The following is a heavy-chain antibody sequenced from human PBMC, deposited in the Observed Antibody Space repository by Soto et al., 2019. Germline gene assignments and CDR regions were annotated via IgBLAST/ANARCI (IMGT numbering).Heavy chain of an antibody. V-gene: IGHV3-30-3*01. CDR3: AREGVWSSGWWVS. CDR1: GFTFSSYA. CDR2: ISYAGTNK. D-gene: IGHD6-19*01. J-gene: IGHJ5*02. Sequence: QVQLVESGGGVVQPGRSLRLSCAASGFTFSSYAMHWCRQAPGQGLEWVAVISYAGTNKNYADSVQGRFTISRDNSKNTLYVQMDSLIRADTAVYYCAREGVWSSGWWVSWGQGTLVTVS.